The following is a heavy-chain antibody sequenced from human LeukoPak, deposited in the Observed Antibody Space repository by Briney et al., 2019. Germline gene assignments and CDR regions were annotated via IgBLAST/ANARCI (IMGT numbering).Heavy chain of an antibody. CDR3: AKGTTTPTTGTLEKDAFDI. V-gene: IGHV3-30*18. D-gene: IGHD1-1*01. CDR2: ISYDGSYK. J-gene: IGHJ3*02. CDR1: GFTFSTYD. Sequence: GTSLRLSCAASGFTFSTYDMHWARQAPGKGLEWVAVISYDGSYKYYADSVKGRFSISRDNFKNTLYLQMNSLGAEDTALYYCAKGTTTPTTGTLEKDAFDIWGQGTMVTVSS.